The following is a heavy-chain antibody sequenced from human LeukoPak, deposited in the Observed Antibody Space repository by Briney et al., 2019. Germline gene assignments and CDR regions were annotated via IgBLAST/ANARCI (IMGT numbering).Heavy chain of an antibody. J-gene: IGHJ3*02. V-gene: IGHV3-7*01. CDR3: ARAHYDYVWGSYRYSPEAFDI. Sequence: GSLRLSCAASGFTFSSYWMSWVRQAPGKGLEWVANIKQDGSEKYYVDSVKGRFTISRDNAKNSLYLQMNSLRAEDTAVYYCARAHYDYVWGSYRYSPEAFDIWGQGTMVTVSS. D-gene: IGHD3-16*02. CDR1: GFTFSSYW. CDR2: IKQDGSEK.